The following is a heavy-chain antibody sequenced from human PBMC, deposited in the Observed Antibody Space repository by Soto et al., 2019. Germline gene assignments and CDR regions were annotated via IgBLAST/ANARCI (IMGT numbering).Heavy chain of an antibody. V-gene: IGHV3-30*18. CDR2: ISYDGRNT. D-gene: IGHD6-19*01. Sequence: GGSLRLSCAASGFPFSSYGMHGVRQAPGKGLEWVSLISYDGRNTDYADSVKDRFTISRDNSKNTLYLQMNSLRTEDTAVYYCAKDQVSSGWYKWSWFDPWGQGTLVTVSS. CDR1: GFPFSSYG. CDR3: AKDQVSSGWYKWSWFDP. J-gene: IGHJ5*02.